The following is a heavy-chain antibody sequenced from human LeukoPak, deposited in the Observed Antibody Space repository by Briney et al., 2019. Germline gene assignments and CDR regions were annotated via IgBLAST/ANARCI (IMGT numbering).Heavy chain of an antibody. V-gene: IGHV3-21*01. CDR3: ARGRRISSGWYKGAFDY. CDR1: GFTFSSYS. J-gene: IGHJ4*02. Sequence: GGSLRLSCAASGFTFSSYSMNWVRQAPGKGLEWVSSISSSSSYIYYADSVKGRFTISRDNAKNSLYLQMNSLGAEDTAVYYCARGRRISSGWYKGAFDYWGQGTLVTVSS. CDR2: ISSSSSYI. D-gene: IGHD6-19*01.